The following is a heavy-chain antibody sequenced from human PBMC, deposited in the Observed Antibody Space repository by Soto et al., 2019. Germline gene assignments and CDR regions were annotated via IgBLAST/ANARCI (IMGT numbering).Heavy chain of an antibody. J-gene: IGHJ5*02. D-gene: IGHD2-21*02. Sequence: SETLSLTCAVSGGSISSGGYSWSWIRQPPGKGLEWIGYIYHSGSTYYNPSLKSRVTISVGRSKNQFSLKLSSVTAADTAVYYCARGAAYCGGDCPPLGPWGQGTLVTVSS. CDR3: ARGAAYCGGDCPPLGP. CDR2: IYHSGST. CDR1: GGSISSGGYS. V-gene: IGHV4-30-2*01.